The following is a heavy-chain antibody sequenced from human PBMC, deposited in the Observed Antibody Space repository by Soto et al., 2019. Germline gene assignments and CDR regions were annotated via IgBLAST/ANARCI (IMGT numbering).Heavy chain of an antibody. CDR2: INYTGIT. V-gene: IGHV4-30-4*01. CDR3: TRTSAVEGDY. D-gene: IGHD2-15*01. J-gene: IGHJ4*02. CDR1: GGSISNGDYY. Sequence: QVQLQESGPGLVKPSQTLSLTCTVSGGSISNGDYYWNWIRQPPGKGLEWIGSINYTGITYYNPSLKSRVTMSLDTSKNQFSLKLSSVTAADTAMHYCTRTSAVEGDYWGQGILVTVSS.